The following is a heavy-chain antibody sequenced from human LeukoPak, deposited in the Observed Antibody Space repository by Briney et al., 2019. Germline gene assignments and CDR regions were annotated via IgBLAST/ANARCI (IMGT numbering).Heavy chain of an antibody. Sequence: PSETLSLTCAVSGGSISSGGYSWSWIRQPPGKGLEWIGYIYYSGSTYYNPSLKSRVTISVDTSKNQFSLKLSSVTAADTAVYYCAIGADAFDIWGQGTMVTVSS. CDR2: IYYSGST. CDR1: GGSISSGGYS. J-gene: IGHJ3*02. D-gene: IGHD3-10*01. CDR3: AIGADAFDI. V-gene: IGHV4-30-4*07.